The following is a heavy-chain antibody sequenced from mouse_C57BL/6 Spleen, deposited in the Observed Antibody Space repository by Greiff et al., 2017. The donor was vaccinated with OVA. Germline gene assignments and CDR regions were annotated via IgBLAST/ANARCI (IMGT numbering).Heavy chain of an antibody. CDR1: GFNIKDDY. CDR2: IDPENGDT. D-gene: IGHD2-2*01. CDR3: TGVTTGGYAMDY. Sequence: EVQLQQSGAELVRPGASVKLSCTASGFNIKDDYMHWVKQRPEQGLEWIGWIDPENGDTEYASKFQGKATITADTSSNTAYLQLSSLTSEDTAVYDCTGVTTGGYAMDYWGQGTSVTVSS. J-gene: IGHJ4*01. V-gene: IGHV14-4*01.